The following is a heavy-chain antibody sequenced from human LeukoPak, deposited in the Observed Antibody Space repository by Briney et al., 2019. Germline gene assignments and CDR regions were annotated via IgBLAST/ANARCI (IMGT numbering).Heavy chain of an antibody. CDR3: ARVLGDSSGYYYPDY. V-gene: IGHV3-48*03. Sequence: GGSLRLSCAASGFTFNNYQMNWVRQAPGKGLECISYISSSGRTIYYADSLKGRFTVSRDNAKNSLYLRMNNLRAEDTAVYYCARVLGDSSGYYYPDYWGQGTLVTVSS. D-gene: IGHD3-22*01. J-gene: IGHJ4*02. CDR1: GFTFNNYQ. CDR2: ISSSGRTI.